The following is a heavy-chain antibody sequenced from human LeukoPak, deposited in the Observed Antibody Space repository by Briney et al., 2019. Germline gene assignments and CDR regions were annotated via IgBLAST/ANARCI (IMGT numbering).Heavy chain of an antibody. V-gene: IGHV3-30*04. CDR2: IVYDGSSK. CDR1: GFTFSTYA. CDR3: AKSGLRYFDWLLFD. D-gene: IGHD3-9*01. J-gene: IGHJ4*02. Sequence: GGSLRLSCEVSGFTFSTYAMQWVRRAPGKGLEWVGVIVYDGSSKYYADSVKGRFTISRDNSRNTLYLQMNSLKTDDTAVYYCAKSGLRYFDWLLFDWGQGTLVTVSS.